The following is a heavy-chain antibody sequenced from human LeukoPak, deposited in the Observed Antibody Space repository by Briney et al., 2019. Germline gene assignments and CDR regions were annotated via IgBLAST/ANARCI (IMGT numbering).Heavy chain of an antibody. CDR3: AKKGFGELVIDY. J-gene: IGHJ4*02. D-gene: IGHD3-10*01. V-gene: IGHV3-23*01. CDR1: GFTFSSYA. CDR2: LSGSGGST. Sequence: GGSVRLFCAASGFTFSSYAMSWVRQAPGKGLEWVSALSGSGGSTYYADSVKGRFTISRHNSKNTLYLQMNSLRAEDTAVYYCAKKGFGELVIDYWGQGTLVTVSS.